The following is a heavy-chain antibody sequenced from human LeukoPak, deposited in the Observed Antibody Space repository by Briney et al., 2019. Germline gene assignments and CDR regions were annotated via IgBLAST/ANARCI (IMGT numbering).Heavy chain of an antibody. CDR1: GFTVSSNY. D-gene: IGHD1-26*01. Sequence: GGPLRLSCAASGFTVSSNYMSWVRQAPGKGLEWVSVIYSGGSTYYADSVKGRFTISRDNSKNTLYLQMNSLRAEDTAVYYCARLDGSYRAFDYWGQGTLVTVSS. J-gene: IGHJ4*02. CDR2: IYSGGST. CDR3: ARLDGSYRAFDY. V-gene: IGHV3-53*01.